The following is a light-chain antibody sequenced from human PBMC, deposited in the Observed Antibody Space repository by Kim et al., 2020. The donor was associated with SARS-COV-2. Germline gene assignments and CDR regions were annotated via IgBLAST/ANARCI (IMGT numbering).Light chain of an antibody. Sequence: SPGERATLSCRASQRVSTNFALYQQKPGQPPRPLSYDASTSATGIPARFSGGGSGTEFTLTISSLQSEDFAVYYCQPYHNWPPWTFGQGTKVDIK. J-gene: IGKJ1*01. CDR3: QPYHNWPPWT. CDR2: DAS. V-gene: IGKV3-15*01. CDR1: QRVSTN.